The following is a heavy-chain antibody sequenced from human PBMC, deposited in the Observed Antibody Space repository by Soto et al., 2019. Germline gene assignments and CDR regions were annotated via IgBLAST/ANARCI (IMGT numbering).Heavy chain of an antibody. CDR3: ARDTAMVSFDD. V-gene: IGHV4-30-4*01. D-gene: IGHD5-18*01. CDR1: XIYIRIGDYY. CDR2: IYYSGST. Sequence: LSLTRTLSXIYIRIGDYYWLLIRQPPGKGLEWIWYIYYSGSTYYNPSLKSRVTISVDTSKNQFSLKLSSVTAADTAVYYCARDTAMVSFDDWGQGTLVTVSS. J-gene: IGHJ4*02.